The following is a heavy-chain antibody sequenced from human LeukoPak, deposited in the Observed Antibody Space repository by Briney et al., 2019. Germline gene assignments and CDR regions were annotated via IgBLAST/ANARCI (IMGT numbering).Heavy chain of an antibody. CDR1: GFTFSSYS. Sequence: GGSLRLSCAASGFTFSSYSMNWVRQAPGKGLEWVSSISSSSSYIYYADSVKGRFTISRDNAKNSLYLQMNSLGAEDTAVYYCARFRYCSSTSCSAGFDYWGQGTLVTVSS. D-gene: IGHD2-2*01. CDR3: ARFRYCSSTSCSAGFDY. J-gene: IGHJ4*02. CDR2: ISSSSSYI. V-gene: IGHV3-21*01.